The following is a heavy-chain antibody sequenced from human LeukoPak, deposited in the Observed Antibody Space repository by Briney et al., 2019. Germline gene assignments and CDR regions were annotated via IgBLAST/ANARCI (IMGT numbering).Heavy chain of an antibody. D-gene: IGHD3-3*01. Sequence: SETLSLTCTVSGGSIRSTSYYWSWIRQPPGKGLEWIGSVYYSGTTYYNPSFRSRLTMSVDTSNNQFSLKLSSVTAADTAMYYCARHARRGALRHSAFDIWGQGTMDTVSS. V-gene: IGHV4-39*01. CDR3: ARHARRGALRHSAFDI. J-gene: IGHJ3*02. CDR1: GGSIRSTSYY. CDR2: VYYSGTT.